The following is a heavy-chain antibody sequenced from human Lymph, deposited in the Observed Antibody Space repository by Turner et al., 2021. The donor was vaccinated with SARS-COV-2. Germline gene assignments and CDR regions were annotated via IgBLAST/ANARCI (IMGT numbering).Heavy chain of an antibody. J-gene: IGHJ6*02. Sequence: QVQLVQSGAEVKKPGASVKVSCKVSGYTLTEVSMHWVRQAPGKGLEWMGGFDPEDGGTIYAQKFQGRVTMTEDTSTDTAYMELSSLRSEDTAVYYCATGPYDFWSGPSPGYYGMDVWGQGTTVTVSS. D-gene: IGHD3-3*01. CDR3: ATGPYDFWSGPSPGYYGMDV. CDR2: FDPEDGGT. V-gene: IGHV1-24*01. CDR1: GYTLTEVS.